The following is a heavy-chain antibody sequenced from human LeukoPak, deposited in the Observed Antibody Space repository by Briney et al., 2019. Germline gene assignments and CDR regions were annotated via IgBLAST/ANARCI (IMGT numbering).Heavy chain of an antibody. D-gene: IGHD3-3*01. J-gene: IGHJ3*01. V-gene: IGHV6-1*01. Sequence: SQTLSLTCAVSGDXVSSDGVAWNWIRQSPSRGLEWLGRTYYSSRWYNDYADSVRSRINIYPDTTKNQFSLHLNSVTPEDTAVFYCAREWRNGFDFWAQGTMVTVSS. CDR3: AREWRNGFDF. CDR2: TYYSSRWYN. CDR1: GDXVSSDGVA.